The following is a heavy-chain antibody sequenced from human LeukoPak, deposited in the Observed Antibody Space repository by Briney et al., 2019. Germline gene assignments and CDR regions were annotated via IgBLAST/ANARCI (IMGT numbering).Heavy chain of an antibody. Sequence: GGSLRLSCAASGFTFTYYAMSWVRQAPGKGLEWVSAISPGSDTTFYADSVKGRFTISRDNPKDTLYLQMNSLRAEDSAVYYCARRTTVAGPAAFDYWGQGTLVSLSS. CDR3: ARRTTVAGPAAFDY. D-gene: IGHD4-23*01. J-gene: IGHJ4*02. V-gene: IGHV3-23*01. CDR1: GFTFTYYA. CDR2: ISPGSDTT.